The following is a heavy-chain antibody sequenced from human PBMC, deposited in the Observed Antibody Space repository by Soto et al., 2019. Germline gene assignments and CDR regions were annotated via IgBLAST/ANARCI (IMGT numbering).Heavy chain of an antibody. J-gene: IGHJ4*02. CDR3: ARDSIIVGTSFDY. V-gene: IGHV3-21*01. CDR2: ISSSSSYI. D-gene: IGHD1-26*01. Sequence: GGSLRLSCAASGLTFSSYGVHWVRQAPGKGLEWVSSISSSSSYIHYVDSVKGRFTISRDNAKNSLYLQMNSLRAEDTAVYYCARDSIIVGTSFDYWGQGTLVTVSS. CDR1: GLTFSSYG.